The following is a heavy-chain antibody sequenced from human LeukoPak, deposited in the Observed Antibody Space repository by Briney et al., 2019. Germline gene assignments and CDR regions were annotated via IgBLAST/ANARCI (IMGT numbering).Heavy chain of an antibody. J-gene: IGHJ4*02. CDR3: ARVGVAGTDY. Sequence: EASVKVSCKASGYTFTGYYMHWVRQAPGQGLEWMGWINPNSGGTNYAQKFQGRVTVTADESTSTAYMELSSLRSDDTAVYYCARVGVAGTDYWGQGTLVTVSS. D-gene: IGHD6-19*01. CDR1: GYTFTGYY. V-gene: IGHV1-2*02. CDR2: INPNSGGT.